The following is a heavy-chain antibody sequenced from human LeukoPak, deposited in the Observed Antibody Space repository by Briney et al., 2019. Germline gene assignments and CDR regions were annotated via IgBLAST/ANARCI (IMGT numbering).Heavy chain of an antibody. CDR1: GGSISSYY. V-gene: IGHV4-59*01. CDR2: IYYSGST. CDR3: AGAGYYDFWSGYYTNFDY. J-gene: IGHJ4*02. D-gene: IGHD3-3*01. Sequence: SETLSLTCTVSGGSISSYYWSWIRQPPGKGLEWIGYIYYSGSTNYNPSLKSRVTISVDTSKNQFSLKLSSVTAADTAVYYCAGAGYYDFWSGYYTNFDYWGQGTLVTVSS.